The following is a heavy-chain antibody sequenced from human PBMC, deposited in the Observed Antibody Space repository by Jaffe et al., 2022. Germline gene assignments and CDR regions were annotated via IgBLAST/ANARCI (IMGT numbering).Heavy chain of an antibody. CDR2: ISSSSSYI. V-gene: IGHV3-21*01. CDR3: ARESLGELSFDY. Sequence: EVQLVESGGGLVKPGGSLRLSCAASGFTFSSYSMNWVRQAPGKGLEWVSSISSSSSYIYYADSVKGRFTISRDNAKNSLYLQMNSLRAEDTAVYYCARESLGELSFDYWGQGTLVTVSS. CDR1: GFTFSSYS. D-gene: IGHD3-16*02. J-gene: IGHJ4*02.